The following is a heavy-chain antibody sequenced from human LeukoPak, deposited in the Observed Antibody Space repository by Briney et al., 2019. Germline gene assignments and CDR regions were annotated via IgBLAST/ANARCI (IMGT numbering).Heavy chain of an antibody. CDR1: GGSISSYY. J-gene: IGHJ6*03. CDR2: IYYSGST. CDR3: ARSLRWMNLYTPYYMDV. V-gene: IGHV4-59*01. Sequence: PSETLSLTCTVSGGSISSYYWSWIRQPPGKGLEWIGYIYYSGSTNYNPSLTSRVTISVDTSKNQFPLKLSSVTAADTAVYYRARSLRWMNLYTPYYMDVWGKGTTVTVSS. D-gene: IGHD2-15*01.